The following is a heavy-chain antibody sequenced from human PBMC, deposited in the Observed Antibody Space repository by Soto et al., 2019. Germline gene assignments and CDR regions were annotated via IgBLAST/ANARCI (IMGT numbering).Heavy chain of an antibody. D-gene: IGHD3-10*01. CDR1: GFSLSNSGVG. CDR3: APYFYGSAVDP. V-gene: IGHV2-5*02. J-gene: IGHJ5*02. Sequence: QITLKESGPTLVKPTQTLTLTCTFSGFSLSNSGVGVGWIRQPPGKAMEWLALIYWDDDTRYSPSLKSRLTITKDTSKNQVVLTMTTMDPGDTATYYCAPYFYGSAVDPWGQETRVTVSS. CDR2: IYWDDDT.